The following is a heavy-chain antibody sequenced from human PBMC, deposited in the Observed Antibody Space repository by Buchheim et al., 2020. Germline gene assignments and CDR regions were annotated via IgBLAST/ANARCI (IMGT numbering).Heavy chain of an antibody. J-gene: IGHJ4*02. CDR2: IYDRGNT. V-gene: IGHV4-39*01. Sequence: QVQLQESGPGLVNPSETLSLTCTVSGGSIGSSTWYWGWIRQPPGKGLEWIGSIYDRGNTYYNPSLKSRVTISVDTSKNQFSLKLRSVTVADTAVYYCARRGDYWGQGTL. CDR3: ARRGDY. CDR1: GGSIGSSTWY.